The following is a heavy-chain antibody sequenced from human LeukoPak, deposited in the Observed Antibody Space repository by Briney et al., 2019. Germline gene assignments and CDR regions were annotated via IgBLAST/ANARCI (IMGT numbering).Heavy chain of an antibody. Sequence: GGSLRLSCAASGFTFSSYGMHWVRQAPGKGLEWVAVIWYDGSNKYYADSVKGRFTISRDNSKNTLYLQMNSLRAEDTAVYYCARGGACGGDCYFFDYWGQGTLVTVS. J-gene: IGHJ4*02. V-gene: IGHV3-33*01. CDR2: IWYDGSNK. D-gene: IGHD2-21*02. CDR3: ARGGACGGDCYFFDY. CDR1: GFTFSSYG.